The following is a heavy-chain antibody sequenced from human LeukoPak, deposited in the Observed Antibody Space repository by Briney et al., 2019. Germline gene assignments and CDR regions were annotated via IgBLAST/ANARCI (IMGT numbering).Heavy chain of an antibody. J-gene: IGHJ4*02. CDR1: GFTFSSYT. Sequence: GGSLRLSYAASGFTFSSYTMHWVRQAPGKGLEWVAVISYDGSNKYYADSVKGRFTISGDNSKNTLYLQMNSLRAEDTAVYYCAKVTRWNPYYFDYWGQGTLVTVSS. V-gene: IGHV3-30-3*01. D-gene: IGHD1-1*01. CDR3: AKVTRWNPYYFDY. CDR2: ISYDGSNK.